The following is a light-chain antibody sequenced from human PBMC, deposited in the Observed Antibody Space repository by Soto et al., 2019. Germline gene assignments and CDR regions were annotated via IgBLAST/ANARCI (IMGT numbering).Light chain of an antibody. Sequence: EIVLTQSPGTLSLSPGERATLSCWASQSVSFSYLAWYQQEPGQAPRLLIYGASSRAAGIPNRFSGSGSGTDFTLTISRLEPEDFAVYYCQQYGSSPGTFGQGTKLEIK. J-gene: IGKJ2*01. CDR2: GAS. V-gene: IGKV3-20*01. CDR1: QSVSFSY. CDR3: QQYGSSPGT.